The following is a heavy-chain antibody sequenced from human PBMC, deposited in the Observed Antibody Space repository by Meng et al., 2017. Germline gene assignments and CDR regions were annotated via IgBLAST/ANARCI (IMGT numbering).Heavy chain of an antibody. V-gene: IGHV3-21*01. CDR2: ISSSSSYI. CDR3: ARGQDKYSSGWNPFDI. Sequence: GESLKISCAASGFTFSSYSMNWVRQAPGKGLEWVSSISSSSSYIYYADSVKGRFTISRDNAKNSLYLQMNSLRAEDTAVYYCARGQDKYSSGWNPFDIWGQGTRVTVSS. CDR1: GFTFSSYS. D-gene: IGHD6-19*01. J-gene: IGHJ3*02.